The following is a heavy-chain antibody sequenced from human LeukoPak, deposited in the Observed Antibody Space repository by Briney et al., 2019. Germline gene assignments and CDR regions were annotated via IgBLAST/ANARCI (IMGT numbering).Heavy chain of an antibody. CDR1: GFTFSEAW. CDR3: TTATMIRGVSDY. CDR2: IKSKTDGAAT. Sequence: GGSLRLSCADSGFTFSEAWMRWVRQAPGRGLEWVGRIKSKTDGAATDYAAPVKGRFTISRDDSKNTLFLQMNSLRTEDTAVYYCTTATMIRGVSDYWGQGTLVTVSS. J-gene: IGHJ4*02. D-gene: IGHD3-10*01. V-gene: IGHV3-15*01.